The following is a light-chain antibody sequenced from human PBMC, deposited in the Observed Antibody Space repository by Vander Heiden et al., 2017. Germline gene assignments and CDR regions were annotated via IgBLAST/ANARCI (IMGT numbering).Light chain of an antibody. CDR3: VIYMGSGIVV. V-gene: IGLV8-61*01. CDR1: SGSVSTNYF. J-gene: IGLJ3*02. Sequence: QTVVTQEPSFSVSPGGTVTLTCGFNSGSVSTNYFPSWYQRTPGQAPRTLIYNTNTRSSGVPDRFSGSILGNKAALTITGAQADDESDYYCVIYMGSGIVVFGGGTKLTVL. CDR2: NTN.